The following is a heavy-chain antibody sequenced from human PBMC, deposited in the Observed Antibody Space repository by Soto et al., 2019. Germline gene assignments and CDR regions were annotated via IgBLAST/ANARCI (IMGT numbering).Heavy chain of an antibody. J-gene: IGHJ6*02. V-gene: IGHV1-18*01. Sequence: ASVKVSCKASGYTFTSYGISWVRQAPGQGLEWMGWIGAYNGNTNYAQKLQGRVTMTTDTSTSTAYMELRSLRSDDTAVYYCARDFRYRLELYGMDVWGQGTTVTVSS. CDR3: ARDFRYRLELYGMDV. CDR2: IGAYNGNT. CDR1: GYTFTSYG. D-gene: IGHD1-7*01.